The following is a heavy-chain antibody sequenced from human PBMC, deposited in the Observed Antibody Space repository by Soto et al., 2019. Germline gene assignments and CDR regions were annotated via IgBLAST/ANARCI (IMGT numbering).Heavy chain of an antibody. D-gene: IGHD6-13*01. Sequence: SVKVSCKASGGTFSSYAISWVRQAPGQGLEWMGGIIPIFGTANYAQKFQGRVTITADESTSTAYMELSSLRSEDTAVYYCARDRIAAAGTVYYGMDVWGQGTTVTVSS. J-gene: IGHJ6*02. V-gene: IGHV1-69*13. CDR1: GGTFSSYA. CDR3: ARDRIAAAGTVYYGMDV. CDR2: IIPIFGTA.